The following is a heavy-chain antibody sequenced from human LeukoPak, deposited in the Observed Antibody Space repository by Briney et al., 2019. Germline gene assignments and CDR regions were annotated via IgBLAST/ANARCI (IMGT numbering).Heavy chain of an antibody. Sequence: ASVKVSCTASGYTFTVYYIHWLRQAPGQGPEWMGWIIPNSGGTNYAQKFQDRVAMTRDTSINTAYMELSSLTYDDTAVYYCARGVLIQGRGAFDIWGQGAMVTVSS. CDR2: IIPNSGGT. J-gene: IGHJ3*02. CDR3: ARGVLIQGRGAFDI. CDR1: GYTFTVYY. D-gene: IGHD3-9*01. V-gene: IGHV1-2*02.